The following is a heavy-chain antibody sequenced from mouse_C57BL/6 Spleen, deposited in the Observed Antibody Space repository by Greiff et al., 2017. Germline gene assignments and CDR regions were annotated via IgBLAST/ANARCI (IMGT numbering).Heavy chain of an antibody. Sequence: QVQLQQPGAELVKPGASVKLSCQASGYTFTSYWMHWVTQRPGQGLEWIGMIHPTSGSTNYNEKFKSKATLTVDKSSSTAYMQLSSLTSEDSAVYYCASDETYFDYWGQGTTLTVSS. J-gene: IGHJ2*01. CDR1: GYTFTSYW. CDR2: IHPTSGST. V-gene: IGHV1-64*01. CDR3: ASDETYFDY.